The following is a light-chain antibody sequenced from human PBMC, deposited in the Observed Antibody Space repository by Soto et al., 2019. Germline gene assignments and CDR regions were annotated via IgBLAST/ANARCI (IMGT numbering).Light chain of an antibody. Sequence: DIQMTQSPSTLSAFVGDRVTITCRASQSISSWLAWFQQKPGKAPNLLIYMASYLESGVPSRFSGSGSGTEFTLTISSLQPDDFATYFCQQYGTSLLTFGKGTKLEIK. V-gene: IGKV1-5*03. CDR1: QSISSW. CDR3: QQYGTSLLT. CDR2: MAS. J-gene: IGKJ2*01.